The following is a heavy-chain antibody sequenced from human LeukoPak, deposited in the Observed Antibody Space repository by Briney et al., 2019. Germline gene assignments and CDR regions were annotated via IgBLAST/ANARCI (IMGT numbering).Heavy chain of an antibody. Sequence: GGSLRLSCAASGFTFSRNWMSWVRQAPGKGLEWVSAISGSGGSTYYADSVKGRFTISRDNSKNTLYLQMNSLRAEDTAVYYCAKVSAAGRKPDYWGQGTLVTVSS. J-gene: IGHJ4*02. D-gene: IGHD6-13*01. CDR2: ISGSGGST. V-gene: IGHV3-23*01. CDR1: GFTFSRNW. CDR3: AKVSAAGRKPDY.